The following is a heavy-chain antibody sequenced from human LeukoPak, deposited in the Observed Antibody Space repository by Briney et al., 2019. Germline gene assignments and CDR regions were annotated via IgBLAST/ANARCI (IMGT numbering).Heavy chain of an antibody. J-gene: IGHJ4*02. CDR1: GGTFSSYA. CDR2: IIPIFGTA. V-gene: IGHV1-69*05. CDR3: ARSYSNYASFDY. Sequence: SVKVSCKASGGTFSSYAISWVRQAPGQGLEWMGGIIPIFGTANYAQKFQGRVTITTDESTSTAYMELSSLRSEDTAVYYCARSYSNYASFDYWGQETLVTVSS. D-gene: IGHD4-11*01.